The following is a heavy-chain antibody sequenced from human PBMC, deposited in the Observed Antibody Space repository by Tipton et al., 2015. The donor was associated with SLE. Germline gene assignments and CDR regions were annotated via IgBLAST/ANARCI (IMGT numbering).Heavy chain of an antibody. CDR1: GFTFSSYW. V-gene: IGHV3-74*01. Sequence: LSLTCAASGFTFSSYWMHWVRQAPGKGLVWVSRINSDGSSTSYADSVKGRFTISRDNAKNTLYLQMNSLRAEDTAVYYCARDRYCSSTSCYLPGNWFDPWGQGTLVTVSS. D-gene: IGHD2-2*01. J-gene: IGHJ5*02. CDR3: ARDRYCSSTSCYLPGNWFDP. CDR2: INSDGSST.